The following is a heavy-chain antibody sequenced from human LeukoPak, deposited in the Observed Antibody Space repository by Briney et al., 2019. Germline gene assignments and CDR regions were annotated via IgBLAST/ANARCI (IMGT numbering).Heavy chain of an antibody. D-gene: IGHD3-22*01. CDR1: GFTFSSYA. CDR2: TSGSGDTT. V-gene: IGHV3-23*01. J-gene: IGHJ4*02. CDR3: AKDNLGDYYDSSRFDY. Sequence: GGSLRLSCAASGFTFSSYAMTWARQAPGKGLEWVSGTSGSGDTTYYADSVKGRFTISRDNSKNTLYLQMNSLRVDDTAVYYCAKDNLGDYYDSSRFDYWGQGTLVTVSS.